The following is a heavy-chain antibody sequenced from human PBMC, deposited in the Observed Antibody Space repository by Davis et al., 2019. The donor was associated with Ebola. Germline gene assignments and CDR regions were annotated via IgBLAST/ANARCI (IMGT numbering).Heavy chain of an antibody. CDR2: IKQDGSEK. D-gene: IGHD2-2*01. J-gene: IGHJ6*02. Sequence: GGSLRLSCAASGFTFSSYWMSWVRQAPGKGLEWVANIKQDGSEKYYVDSVKGRFTISRDNAKNSLYLQMNRLRAEDTAVYYCARDRIVVVPAALYYYYYGMDVWGQGTTVTVSS. CDR3: ARDRIVVVPAALYYYYYGMDV. V-gene: IGHV3-7*01. CDR1: GFTFSSYW.